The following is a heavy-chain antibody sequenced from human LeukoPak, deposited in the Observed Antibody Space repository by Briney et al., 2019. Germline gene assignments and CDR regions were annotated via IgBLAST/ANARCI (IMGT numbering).Heavy chain of an antibody. Sequence: GGFLRLSCAASGFTFSSYSMNWVRQAPGKGLEWVSSISSSSSYIYYADSVKGRFTISRDNAKNSLYLQMNSLRAEDTAVYYCARRNDFWSGYPFDYWGQGTLVTVSS. D-gene: IGHD3-3*01. V-gene: IGHV3-21*01. CDR1: GFTFSSYS. J-gene: IGHJ4*02. CDR3: ARRNDFWSGYPFDY. CDR2: ISSSSSYI.